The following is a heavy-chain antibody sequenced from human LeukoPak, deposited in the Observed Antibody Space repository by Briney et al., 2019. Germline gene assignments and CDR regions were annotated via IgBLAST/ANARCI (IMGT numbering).Heavy chain of an antibody. V-gene: IGHV4-4*07. CDR1: GGSISSYY. CDR2: IYTSGST. D-gene: IGHD6-13*01. Sequence: SETLSLTCTVSGGSISSYYWSWIRQPAGKGLEWIGRIYTSGSTNYNPSLKSRVTTSVDTSKNQFSLKLSSVTAADTAVYYCARDRAGIAAAGTYYYYGMDVWGQGTTVTVSS. J-gene: IGHJ6*02. CDR3: ARDRAGIAAAGTYYYYGMDV.